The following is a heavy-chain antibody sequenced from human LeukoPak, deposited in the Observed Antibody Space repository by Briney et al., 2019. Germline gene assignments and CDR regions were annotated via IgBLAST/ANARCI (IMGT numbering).Heavy chain of an antibody. J-gene: IGHJ5*02. V-gene: IGHV4-61*01. CDR3: ARVRGTVTTRWFDP. D-gene: IGHD4-17*01. CDR2: IYYSGST. CDR1: GGSISSSSYY. Sequence: KTSETLSLTCTVSGGSISSSSYYWSWIRQPPGKGLEWIGYIYYSGSTNYNPSLKSRVTISVDTSKNQFSLKLSSVTAADTAVYYCARVRGTVTTRWFDPWGQGTLVTVSS.